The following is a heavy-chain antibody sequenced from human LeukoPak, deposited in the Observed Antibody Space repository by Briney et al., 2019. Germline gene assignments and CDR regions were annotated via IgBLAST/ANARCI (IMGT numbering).Heavy chain of an antibody. J-gene: IGHJ4*02. V-gene: IGHV4-4*09. Sequence: PSETLSLTCTLSGGSMSSDYWNWIRQPPGKGPEWIGYINTGGGTNYNPSLKSRVTISVDTSNNQFSLKLSSVTAADTAVYYCARQGREMTTISYLDYWGQGTLVTVSS. CDR1: GGSMSSDY. D-gene: IGHD5-24*01. CDR2: INTGGGT. CDR3: ARQGREMTTISYLDY.